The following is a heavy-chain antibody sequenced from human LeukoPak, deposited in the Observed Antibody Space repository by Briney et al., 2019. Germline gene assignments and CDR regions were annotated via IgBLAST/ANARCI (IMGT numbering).Heavy chain of an antibody. Sequence: GGSLRLSCADSGFTFSSYWMHWVRHVPGKGLMCVSRINSNGIITNSANSVKGRLTISRDNAKNTLYLQMNSMRAEDTAVYYCARIRATFSPHFDNWGQETLVTVSS. V-gene: IGHV3-74*01. D-gene: IGHD5-12*01. CDR2: INSNGIIT. CDR3: ARIRATFSPHFDN. J-gene: IGHJ4*02. CDR1: GFTFSSYW.